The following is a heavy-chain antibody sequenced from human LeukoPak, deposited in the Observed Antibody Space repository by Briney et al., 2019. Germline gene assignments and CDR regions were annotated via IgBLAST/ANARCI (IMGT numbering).Heavy chain of an antibody. CDR3: ARDLRRYCSSTSCYGVLDY. J-gene: IGHJ4*02. V-gene: IGHV3-23*01. Sequence: GGSLRLSCAASGFTFSSYAMSWVRQAPGKGLEWVSAISGSGGSTYYADSVKGRFTISRDNSKNTLYLQMNSLRAEDTAVYYCARDLRRYCSSTSCYGVLDYWGQGTLVTVSS. CDR2: ISGSGGST. D-gene: IGHD2-2*01. CDR1: GFTFSSYA.